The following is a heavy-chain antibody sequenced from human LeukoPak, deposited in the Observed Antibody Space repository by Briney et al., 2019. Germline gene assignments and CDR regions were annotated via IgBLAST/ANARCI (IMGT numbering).Heavy chain of an antibody. CDR2: FFHKRGA. Sequence: SETLSLTCSVSGGSISGYYWSWSRQAPGKGVEWIGNFFHKRGAWYKSSLKSRVTTSVDTSKNELSLTPTSVTAADTAVYYCARWTDCGGDCHILEYWGQGILVTVSS. V-gene: IGHV4-59*01. CDR3: ARWTDCGGDCHILEY. CDR1: GGSISGYY. D-gene: IGHD2-21*02. J-gene: IGHJ4*02.